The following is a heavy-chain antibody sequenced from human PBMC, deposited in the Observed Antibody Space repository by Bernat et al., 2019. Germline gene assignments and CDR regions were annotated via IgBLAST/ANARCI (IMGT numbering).Heavy chain of an antibody. J-gene: IGHJ4*02. V-gene: IGHV3-48*01. CDR1: GFTFSTYS. Sequence: EVQLVESGGGLVQPGGSLRLSCTASGFTFSTYSMNWVRQAPGKGLEWVSYIRGRGTPIYYADSVKGRFTISRDNAKNSLYLQMNGLRAEDTAVYYCTRDPEALDYWGQGTLVTVSS. CDR3: TRDPEALDY. CDR2: IRGRGTPI.